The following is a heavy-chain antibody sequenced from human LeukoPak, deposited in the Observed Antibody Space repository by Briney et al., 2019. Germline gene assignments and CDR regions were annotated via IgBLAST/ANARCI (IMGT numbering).Heavy chain of an antibody. V-gene: IGHV3-23*01. CDR2: ISVSGNT. J-gene: IGHJ4*02. Sequence: GGSLRLSCAASGFTLSSYAMSWVRQGPGKGLEWVSAISVSGNTYHADSVKGRFTISRDSSKNTLYLQMNSLRAGDAAVYYCAKDQEYDSSGYYDYWGQGTLVTVSS. CDR3: AKDQEYDSSGYYDY. D-gene: IGHD3-22*01. CDR1: GFTLSSYA.